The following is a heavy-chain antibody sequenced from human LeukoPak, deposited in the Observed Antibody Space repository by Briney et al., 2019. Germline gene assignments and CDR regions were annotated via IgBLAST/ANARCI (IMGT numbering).Heavy chain of an antibody. V-gene: IGHV4-59*01. CDR2: IYYSGST. J-gene: IGHJ4*02. CDR1: GGSISSYY. CDR3: ARNYGSGSYYFDY. D-gene: IGHD3-10*01. Sequence: SETLSLTCTVSGGSISSYYWSWLRQPPGKGLEWIGYIYYSGSTNYNPSPKSRVTISVDTSKNQFSLKLSSVTAADTAVYYCARNYGSGSYYFDYWGQGTLVTVSS.